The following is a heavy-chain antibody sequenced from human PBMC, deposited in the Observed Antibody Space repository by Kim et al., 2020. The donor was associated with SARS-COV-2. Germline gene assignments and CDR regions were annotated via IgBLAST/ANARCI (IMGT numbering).Heavy chain of an antibody. Sequence: GGSLRLSCAASRFTLSSYWMHWVRQGPGKGLVWVARIKSDGSSTTYADSVKGRFTISTDNAKNTLYLQMNSLRAEDTAVYYCARDGGYFIDYWGQGTLASVSS. CDR3: ARDGGYFIDY. CDR1: RFTLSSYW. CDR2: IKSDGSST. V-gene: IGHV3-74*01. D-gene: IGHD3-9*01. J-gene: IGHJ4*02.